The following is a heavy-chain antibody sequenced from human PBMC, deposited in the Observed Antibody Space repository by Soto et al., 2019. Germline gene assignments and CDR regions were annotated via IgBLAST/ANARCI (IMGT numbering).Heavy chain of an antibody. V-gene: IGHV4-59*08. CDR2: IYYSGST. J-gene: IGHJ4*02. D-gene: IGHD6-25*01. Sequence: PSETLSLTCTVSGGSISSYYWSWIRQPPGKGLEWIGYIYYSGSTNYNPSLKSRVTISVDTSKNQFSLKLSSVTAADTAVYYCARHASSGDFDYWGQGTLVTGSS. CDR1: GGSISSYY. CDR3: ARHASSGDFDY.